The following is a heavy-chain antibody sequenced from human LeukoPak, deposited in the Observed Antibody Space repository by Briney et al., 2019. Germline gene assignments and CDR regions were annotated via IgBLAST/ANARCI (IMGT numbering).Heavy chain of an antibody. V-gene: IGHV1-69*05. Sequence: HGASVKVSCKASGYTFTSYYMHWVRQAPGQGLEWMGRIIPIFGTANYAQKFQGRATITTDESTSTAYMELSSLRSEDTAVYYCARDRMDQWLSDYWGQGTLVTVSS. CDR3: ARDRMDQWLSDY. CDR1: GYTFTSYY. CDR2: IIPIFGTA. D-gene: IGHD6-19*01. J-gene: IGHJ4*02.